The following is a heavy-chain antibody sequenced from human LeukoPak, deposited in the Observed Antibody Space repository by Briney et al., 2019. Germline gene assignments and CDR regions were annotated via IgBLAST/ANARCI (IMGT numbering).Heavy chain of an antibody. V-gene: IGHV4-39*01. CDR2: IYYSGRT. D-gene: IGHD3-22*01. CDR3: ARRRYYDSSGYLE. J-gene: IGHJ1*01. Sequence: SEILSLTCTIFGDSVSRSDSYWDWIRQPPGKVLEWIGTIYYSGRTYYSPSLKSRVTLSVDMSNNQFSLTPSSVTAADTALYFCARRRYYDSSGYLEWGQGTLVTVSS. CDR1: GDSVSRSDSY.